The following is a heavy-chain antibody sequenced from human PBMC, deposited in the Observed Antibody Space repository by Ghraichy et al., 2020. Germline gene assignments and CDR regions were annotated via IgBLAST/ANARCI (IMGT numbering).Heavy chain of an antibody. CDR1: GGSISGYY. J-gene: IGHJ4*01. V-gene: IGHV4-59*01. CDR2: LYYSGST. CDR3: ARGLTTGGIVVGY. Sequence: SETLSLTCTVSGGSISGYYWSWIRQSPGKGLEWIGCLYYSGSTNYNPSLKSRVTTSVDTSKNQFSLRLSSVTVADTAVYYCARGLTTGGIVVGYWGHGTLVTVSS. D-gene: IGHD1-26*01.